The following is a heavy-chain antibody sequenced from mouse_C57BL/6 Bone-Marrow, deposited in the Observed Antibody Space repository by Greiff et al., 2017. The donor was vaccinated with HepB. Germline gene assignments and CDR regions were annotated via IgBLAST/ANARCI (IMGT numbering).Heavy chain of an antibody. CDR1: GYTFTSYW. D-gene: IGHD2-14*01. Sequence: VQLKEPGAELVMPGASVKLSCKASGYTFTSYWMHWVKQRPGQGLEWIGEIDPSDSYTNYNQKFKGKSTLTVDKSSSTAYMQLSSLTSEDSAVYYCARNPYYRGAMDYWGQGTSVTVSS. CDR3: ARNPYYRGAMDY. CDR2: IDPSDSYT. J-gene: IGHJ4*01. V-gene: IGHV1-69*01.